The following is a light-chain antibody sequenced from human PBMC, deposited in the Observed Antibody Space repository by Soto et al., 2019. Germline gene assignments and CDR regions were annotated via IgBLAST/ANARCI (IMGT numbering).Light chain of an antibody. CDR3: SSNTISSIRYV. CDR1: TSDIGAYNY. Sequence: QSVLTQAASVSGSPGQSITISCSGTTSDIGAYNYVSWFQQHPGKAPKLIIYEVSSRPSGVSNRFSGSKSGNTASLTISGLQAEDEADYYCSSNTISSIRYVFGTGTKVTVL. CDR2: EVS. J-gene: IGLJ1*01. V-gene: IGLV2-14*01.